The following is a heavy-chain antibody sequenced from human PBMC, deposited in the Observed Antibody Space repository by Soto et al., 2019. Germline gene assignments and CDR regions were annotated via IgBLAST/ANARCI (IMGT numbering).Heavy chain of an antibody. CDR2: IYWDDDK. J-gene: IGHJ5*02. CDR1: GLSLSTSGEA. V-gene: IGHV2-5*02. D-gene: IGHD3-10*02. CDR3: AHYVPTSPAGWFDP. Sequence: QITLKESGPTLVKPTQTLTLTCTFSGLSLSTSGEAVGWIRQPPGKALEWLALIYWDDDKRYNPTLKTRLTTPKDTSKNQVVLTRTNMDPVDTATYYCAHYVPTSPAGWFDPWGQGILVTVSS.